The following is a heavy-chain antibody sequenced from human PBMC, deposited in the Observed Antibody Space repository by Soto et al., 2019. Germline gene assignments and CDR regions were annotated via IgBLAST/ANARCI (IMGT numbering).Heavy chain of an antibody. CDR2: RYYSEST. J-gene: IGHJ4*02. V-gene: IGHV4-31*03. CDR3: ARTKCSGGSCYSWCLDY. D-gene: IGHD2-15*01. Sequence: SETLSLTCTVSGGSVTTGGYYWSWIRQLPGKGLEWIGHRYYSESTYYNPSLKSRVSISLDTSKNQFSLKLSFVTAADTAMYYCARTKCSGGSCYSWCLDYWGQGTPVTVSS. CDR1: GGSVTTGGYY.